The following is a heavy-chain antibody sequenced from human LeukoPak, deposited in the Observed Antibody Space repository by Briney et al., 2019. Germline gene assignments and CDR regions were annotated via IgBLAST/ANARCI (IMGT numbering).Heavy chain of an antibody. Sequence: SETLSLTCAVYGGSFSGYYWSWIRQPPGKGLEWIGEINHSGSTYYNPSLKSRVTISVDTSKNQFSLKLSSVTAADTAVYYCARPEKTSITMIVVVRAWFDPWGQGTLVTVSS. V-gene: IGHV4-34*01. D-gene: IGHD3-22*01. CDR3: ARPEKTSITMIVVVRAWFDP. J-gene: IGHJ5*02. CDR1: GGSFSGYY. CDR2: INHSGST.